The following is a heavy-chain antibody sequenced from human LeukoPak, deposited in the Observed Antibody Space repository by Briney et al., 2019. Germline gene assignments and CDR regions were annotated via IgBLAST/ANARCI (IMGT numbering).Heavy chain of an antibody. D-gene: IGHD6-6*01. CDR3: ARGRTRLSCLDP. V-gene: IGHV4-34*01. J-gene: IGHJ5*02. CDR1: GGSIRGYY. Sequence: SETLTLTCAVSGGSIRGYYWSWVRQAPGKGLEWIGDINQNAGTDYNPSLKSRVTISIDSYKNQISQNVTAATAADTAIYYCARGRTRLSCLDPWGQGTLVTVSS. CDR2: INQNAGT.